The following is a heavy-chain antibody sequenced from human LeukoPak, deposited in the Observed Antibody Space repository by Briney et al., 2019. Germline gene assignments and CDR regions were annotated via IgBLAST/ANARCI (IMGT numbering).Heavy chain of an antibody. V-gene: IGHV3-23*01. CDR2: ISGSGGST. J-gene: IGHJ4*02. D-gene: IGHD3-22*01. CDR3: ARSSSVNYDSSGYSALDY. Sequence: PGGSLRLSCAASGFTFSSYAMSWVRQAPGKGLEWVSAISGSGGSTYYADSVKGRFTISRDNAKSSLYLQMTSLRAEDTAVYYCARSSSVNYDSSGYSALDYWGQGTLVTVSS. CDR1: GFTFSSYA.